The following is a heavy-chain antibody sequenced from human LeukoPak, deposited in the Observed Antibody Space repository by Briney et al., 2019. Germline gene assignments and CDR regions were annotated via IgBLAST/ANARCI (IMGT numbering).Heavy chain of an antibody. CDR2: IYPGDSDT. CDR3: ARRAPAYSSGWDDAFDI. Sequence: GESLQISCQGSGYSFTSYWIGWVRQMPGKGLEWMGIIYPGDSDTRYSPSFQGQVTISADKSISTAYLQWSSLKASDTAMYYCARRAPAYSSGWDDAFDIWGQGTMVTVSS. V-gene: IGHV5-51*01. J-gene: IGHJ3*02. CDR1: GYSFTSYW. D-gene: IGHD6-19*01.